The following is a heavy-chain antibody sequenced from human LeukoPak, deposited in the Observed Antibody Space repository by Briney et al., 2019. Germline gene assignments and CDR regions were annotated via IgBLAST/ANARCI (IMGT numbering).Heavy chain of an antibody. CDR3: ARVAHNYDLLTGYYPYLDYFDF. D-gene: IGHD3-9*01. J-gene: IGHJ4*02. CDR1: GYTFSGYY. Sequence: ASVKVSCKASGYTFSGYYMHWVRQAPGQGLEWMGWINPNSGGTYYAQKFQGRVTMARDTSISTAYMELSRLRSDDTAVFYCARVAHNYDLLTGYYPYLDYFDFWGQGTLVTVSS. CDR2: INPNSGGT. V-gene: IGHV1-2*02.